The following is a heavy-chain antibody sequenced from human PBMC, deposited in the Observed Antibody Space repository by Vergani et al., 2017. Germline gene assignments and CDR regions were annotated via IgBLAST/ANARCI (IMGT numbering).Heavy chain of an antibody. V-gene: IGHV3-33*06. Sequence: QVQLVESGGGVVQPGRSLRLSCAASGFTFSSYGMHWVRRAPGKGLEWVAVIWYDGSNKYYADSVKGRFTISRDNSKNTLYLQMNSLRAEDTAVYYCANIYGDYVYWGQGTLVTVSS. CDR3: ANIYGDYVY. J-gene: IGHJ4*02. CDR1: GFTFSSYG. D-gene: IGHD4-17*01. CDR2: IWYDGSNK.